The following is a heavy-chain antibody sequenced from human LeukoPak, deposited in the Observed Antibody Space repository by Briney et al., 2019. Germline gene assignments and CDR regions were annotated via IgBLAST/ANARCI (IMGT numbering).Heavy chain of an antibody. J-gene: IGHJ4*02. D-gene: IGHD4-11*01. CDR1: GFTFSNYD. CDR3: VRHELGSVSTLDY. Sequence: PGGSLRLSCTASGFTFSNYDMTWVRQAPGKGLEWVANIKEDGSEKYYVGSVKGRFTISRDNAKNSLYLQMNSLRAEDTAVYYCVRHELGSVSTLDYWGQGTLVTVSS. V-gene: IGHV3-7*01. CDR2: IKEDGSEK.